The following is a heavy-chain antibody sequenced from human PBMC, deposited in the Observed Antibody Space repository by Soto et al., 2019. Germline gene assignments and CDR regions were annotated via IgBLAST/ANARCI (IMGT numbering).Heavy chain of an antibody. Sequence: VQLVESGGGVVQPGRSLRLSCAASVFTFSSYAMSWVRQAPGKGLEWVSAISGSGGSTYYADSVKGRFTISRDNSKNTLYLQMNSLRAEDTAVYYCAKDLGVTYWYDFDYWGQGTLVTVSS. V-gene: IGHV3-23*04. CDR1: VFTFSSYA. D-gene: IGHD2-21*02. CDR3: AKDLGVTYWYDFDY. J-gene: IGHJ4*02. CDR2: ISGSGGST.